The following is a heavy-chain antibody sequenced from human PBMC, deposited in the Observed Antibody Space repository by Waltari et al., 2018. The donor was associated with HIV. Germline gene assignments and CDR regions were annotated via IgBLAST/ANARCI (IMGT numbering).Heavy chain of an antibody. CDR3: TGLVGATSSFDY. D-gene: IGHD1-26*01. CDR2: IYYSGST. Sequence: QVQLQESGPGLVKPSETLSLTCTVSGGSISSYYWSWIRQPPGKGLEWIWYIYYSGSTNYNPSLKSRVTISVDTSKNQFSLKLSSVTAADTAVYYCTGLVGATSSFDYWGQGTLVTVSS. J-gene: IGHJ4*02. CDR1: GGSISSYY. V-gene: IGHV4-59*01.